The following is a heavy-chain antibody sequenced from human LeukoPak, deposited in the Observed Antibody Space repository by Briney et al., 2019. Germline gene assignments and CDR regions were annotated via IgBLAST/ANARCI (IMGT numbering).Heavy chain of an antibody. Sequence: GGSLRLSCAASGFTFSSYEMNWVRQAPGKGLEWVSYISSSGSTIYYADSVKGRFTISRGNSKNTLFLQMNSLRLEDTALYYCARAYGSSGYFQLPIDYWGQGALVTVSS. CDR3: ARAYGSSGYFQLPIDY. D-gene: IGHD3-22*01. CDR1: GFTFSSYE. J-gene: IGHJ4*02. CDR2: ISSSGSTI. V-gene: IGHV3-48*03.